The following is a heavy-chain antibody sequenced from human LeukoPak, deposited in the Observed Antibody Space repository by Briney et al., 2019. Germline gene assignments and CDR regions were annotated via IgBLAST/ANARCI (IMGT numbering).Heavy chain of an antibody. CDR3: AKGGSVIRGNAFDI. CDR1: GLTVSSNS. V-gene: IGHV3-53*01. Sequence: PGGSLRLSCTVSGLTVSSNSMSWVRQAPGKGLEWVSFIYSDNTHYSDSVKGRFTISRDNSKNTLYLQMNSLRAEDMALYYCAKGGSVIRGNAFDIWGQGTMVTVSS. CDR2: IYSDNT. D-gene: IGHD3-16*02. J-gene: IGHJ3*02.